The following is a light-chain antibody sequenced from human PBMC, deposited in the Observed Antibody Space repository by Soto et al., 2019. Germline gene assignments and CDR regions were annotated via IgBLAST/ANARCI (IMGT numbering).Light chain of an antibody. CDR1: SSNIGAGYD. V-gene: IGLV1-40*01. Sequence: QSALTQPPSVSGAPGQRVTISCTGSSSNIGAGYDVHWYQQLPGTAPKLLIYGNSNRPSGVPDRFSGSKSGTSASLAITGLQAEDEADYYCQSYDSSLSGVVFGGGTKPDRP. CDR2: GNS. J-gene: IGLJ2*01. CDR3: QSYDSSLSGVV.